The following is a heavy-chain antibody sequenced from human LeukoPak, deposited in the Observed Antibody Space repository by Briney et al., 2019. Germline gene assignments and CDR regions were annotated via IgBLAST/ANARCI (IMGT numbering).Heavy chain of an antibody. CDR3: ARTVPVATLGDFDP. CDR1: GDSISSADHY. CDR2: IHYSGNT. V-gene: IGHV4-31*03. D-gene: IGHD2-2*01. J-gene: IGHJ5*02. Sequence: PSQTLSLTCSVSGDSISSADHYWTWIRHHPEKGLEWIGYIHYSGNTYFNPSLRSRITISMDTSKNYFSLNLTSVTAADTAVYYCARTVPVATLGDFDPWGQGTLVTVSS.